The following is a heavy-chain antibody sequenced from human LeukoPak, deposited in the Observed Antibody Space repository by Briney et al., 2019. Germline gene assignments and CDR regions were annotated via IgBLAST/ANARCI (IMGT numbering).Heavy chain of an antibody. CDR2: INPNSGGT. D-gene: IGHD6-13*01. CDR1: GYTFTGYY. CDR3: ARDHSSSWYEGVNGAMDV. Sequence: ASVKVSCKASGYTFTGYYMHWVRQAPGQGLEWMGWINPNSGGTNYAQKFQGRVTMTRDTSISTAYMELSRLRSDDTAVYYCARDHSSSWYEGVNGAMDVWGKGTTVTVSS. J-gene: IGHJ6*03. V-gene: IGHV1-2*02.